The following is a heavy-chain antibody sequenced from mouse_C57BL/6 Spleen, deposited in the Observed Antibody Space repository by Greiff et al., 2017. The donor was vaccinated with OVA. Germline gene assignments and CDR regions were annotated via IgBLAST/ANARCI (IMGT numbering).Heavy chain of an antibody. V-gene: IGHV3-6*01. CDR3: AREAPYGAMDY. CDR2: ISYDGSN. D-gene: IGHD1-1*01. Sequence: EVQLVESGPGLVKPSQSLSLTCSVTGYSITSGYYWNWIRQFPGNKLEWMGYISYDGSNNYNPSLKNRISITRDTSKNQFFLKLNSVTTEDTATYYCAREAPYGAMDYWGQGTSVTVSS. CDR1: GYSITSGYY. J-gene: IGHJ4*01.